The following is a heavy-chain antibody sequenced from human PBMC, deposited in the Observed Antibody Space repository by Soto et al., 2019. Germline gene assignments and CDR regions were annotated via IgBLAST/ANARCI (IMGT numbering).Heavy chain of an antibody. Sequence: QITLKESGPTLVIPTQTLRLTCTISGFSLITSGVGVGWIRQPPGKALEWLALIYWDDDKRYSPSLKSRLTITKDTSKNQVVLTMTNMDPVDTATYYCAHIVTGCFTWGRGALVTVSS. CDR2: IYWDDDK. D-gene: IGHD3-16*01. CDR1: GFSLITSGVG. CDR3: AHIVTGCFT. J-gene: IGHJ5*02. V-gene: IGHV2-5*02.